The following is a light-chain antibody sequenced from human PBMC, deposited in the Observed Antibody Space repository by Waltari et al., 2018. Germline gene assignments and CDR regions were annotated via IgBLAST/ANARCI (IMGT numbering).Light chain of an antibody. CDR3: QQTSSPPPT. Sequence: DIQMTQSPSSLSASVGDRVTITCRASQSISNYLNWYQQKPGKAPKVLIYAASTWEGGVPSRFSGSGSETHVTLTITNLQPEDFATYYCQQTSSPPPTFGPGTKVDI. CDR2: AAS. CDR1: QSISNY. J-gene: IGKJ3*01. V-gene: IGKV1-39*01.